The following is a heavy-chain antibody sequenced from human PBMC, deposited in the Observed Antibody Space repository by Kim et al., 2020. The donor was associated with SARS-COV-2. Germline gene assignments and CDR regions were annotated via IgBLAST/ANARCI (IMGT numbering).Heavy chain of an antibody. D-gene: IGHD6-13*01. CDR2: IYTSGST. V-gene: IGHV4-61*02. J-gene: IGHJ6*02. CDR3: ARGQDSSRPTKLYYYYGMDV. Sequence: SETLSLTCTVSGGSISSGSYYWSWIRQPAGKGLEWIGRIYTSGSTNYNPSLKSRVTISVDTSKNQFSLKLSSVTAADTAVYYCARGQDSSRPTKLYYYYGMDVWGQGTTVTVSS. CDR1: GGSISSGSYY.